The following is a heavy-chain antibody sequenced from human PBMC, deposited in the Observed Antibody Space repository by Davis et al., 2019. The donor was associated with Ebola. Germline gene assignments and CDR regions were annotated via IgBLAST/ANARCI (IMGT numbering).Heavy chain of an antibody. CDR2: IYYSGST. D-gene: IGHD3-10*01. V-gene: IGHV4-30-4*01. Sequence: MPSETLSLTCTVSGGSISSGDYYWSWIRQPPGKGLEWIGYIYYSGSTYYNPSLKSRVTISVDTSKNQFSLKLSSVTAADTAVYYCARGRKNYGSGSYYRFDYWGQGTLVTVSS. J-gene: IGHJ4*02. CDR3: ARGRKNYGSGSYYRFDY. CDR1: GGSISSGDYY.